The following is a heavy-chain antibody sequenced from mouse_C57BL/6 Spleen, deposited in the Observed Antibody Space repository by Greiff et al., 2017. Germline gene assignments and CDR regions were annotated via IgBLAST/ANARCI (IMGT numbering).Heavy chain of an antibody. CDR1: GYTFTSYG. Sequence: QVQLQQSGAELARPGASVKLSCTASGYTFTSYGISWVKQRTGQGLEWIGEIYPRSGNTYYNEKFKGKATLTADKSSSTAYMELRSLTSEDSAVXYCAREEGQLRPPFAYWGQGTLVTVSA. CDR2: IYPRSGNT. J-gene: IGHJ3*01. V-gene: IGHV1-81*01. D-gene: IGHD3-2*02. CDR3: AREEGQLRPPFAY.